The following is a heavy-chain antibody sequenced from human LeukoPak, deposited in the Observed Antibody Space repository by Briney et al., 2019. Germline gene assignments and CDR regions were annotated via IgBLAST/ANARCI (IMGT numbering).Heavy chain of an antibody. D-gene: IGHD3-10*01. CDR1: GFTFSSYW. CDR3: AKVAHYGSESYYFFEH. J-gene: IGHJ4*02. Sequence: GGSLRLSCAASGFTFSSYWMSWVRQAPGKGLEWVANIKQDGSEKYYVDSVKGRFTISRDNAKNSLYLQMNSLRVEDTAIYYCAKVAHYGSESYYFFEHWGQGTPVTASS. CDR2: IKQDGSEK. V-gene: IGHV3-7*01.